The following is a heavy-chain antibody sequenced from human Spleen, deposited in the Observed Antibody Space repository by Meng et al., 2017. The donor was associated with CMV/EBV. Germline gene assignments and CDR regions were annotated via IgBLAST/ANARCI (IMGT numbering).Heavy chain of an antibody. D-gene: IGHD3-3*01. CDR2: ITSSGTYI. CDR1: GFTFSSYA. Sequence: GESLKISCAASGFTFSSYAMNWVRQAPGKGLEWVSSITSSGTYIYYADSVKGRFTISRDNAKNSLYLQMNTLRADDTAVYYCAREDLPMSGYFVGYYFCGMDVWGQGTTVTVSS. J-gene: IGHJ6*02. CDR3: AREDLPMSGYFVGYYFCGMDV. V-gene: IGHV3-21*01.